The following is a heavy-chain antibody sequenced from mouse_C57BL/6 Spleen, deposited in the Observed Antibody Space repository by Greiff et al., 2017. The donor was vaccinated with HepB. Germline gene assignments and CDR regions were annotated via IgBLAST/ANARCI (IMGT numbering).Heavy chain of an antibody. CDR1: GYTFTSYW. CDR2: IDPSDSET. J-gene: IGHJ1*03. Sequence: QVQLKQPGAELVRPGSSVELSCKASGYTFTSYWMHWVKQRPIQGLEWIGNIDPSDSETHYNQKFKDKATLTVDKSSSTAYMQLSSLTSEDSAVYYCARRGIYYYGSSYGYFDVWGTGTTVTVSS. V-gene: IGHV1-52*01. CDR3: ARRGIYYYGSSYGYFDV. D-gene: IGHD1-1*01.